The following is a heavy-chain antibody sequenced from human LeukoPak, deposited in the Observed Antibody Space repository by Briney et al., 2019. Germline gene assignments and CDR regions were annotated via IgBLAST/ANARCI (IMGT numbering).Heavy chain of an antibody. D-gene: IGHD1-26*01. V-gene: IGHV4-34*01. CDR1: GGSFSGYY. CDR3: ASASSSSGSYYGGLYFDY. CDR2: INHSGST. J-gene: IGHJ4*02. Sequence: SETLALTCAVYGGSFSGYYWSWIRQPPGKGLEWIGEINHSGSTNYNPYLKSRVTISVDTSKNQFSLKLSSVTAADTAVYYCASASSSSGSYYGGLYFDYWGQGTLVTVSS.